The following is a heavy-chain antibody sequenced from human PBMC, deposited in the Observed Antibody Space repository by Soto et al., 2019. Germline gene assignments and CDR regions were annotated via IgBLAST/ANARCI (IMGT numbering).Heavy chain of an antibody. CDR2: IYYSGST. CDR3: AREGAARTYGMDV. V-gene: IGHV4-59*01. J-gene: IGHJ6*02. CDR1: GGSISSYY. D-gene: IGHD6-6*01. Sequence: SSETLSLTCTVSGGSISSYYWSWIRQPPGKGLEWIGYIYYSGSTNYNPSLKSRVTISVDTSKNQFSLKLSSVTAADTAVYYCAREGAARTYGMDVWGQGTTVTV.